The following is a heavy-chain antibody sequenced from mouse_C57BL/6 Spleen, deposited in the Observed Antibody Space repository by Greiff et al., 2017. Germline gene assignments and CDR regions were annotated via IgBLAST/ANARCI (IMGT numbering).Heavy chain of an antibody. V-gene: IGHV5-16*01. CDR2: INYDGSST. CDR1: GFTFSDYY. J-gene: IGHJ1*03. CDR3: ARGKRRTWYFDV. Sequence: EVNLVESEGGLVQPGSSMKLSCTASGFTFSDYYMAWVRQVPEKGLEWVANINYDGSSTYYLDSLKSRFIISRDNAKNILYMQMSSLKSEDTATYYCARGKRRTWYFDVWGTGTTVTVSS.